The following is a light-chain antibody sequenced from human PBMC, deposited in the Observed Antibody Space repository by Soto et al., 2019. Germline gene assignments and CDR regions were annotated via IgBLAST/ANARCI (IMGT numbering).Light chain of an antibody. J-gene: IGKJ1*01. CDR1: QSVSSSY. V-gene: IGKV3-20*01. CDR2: GAS. Sequence: VSSRKRATLSCRASQSVSSSYLGWYQQKPGQAPRLLIFGASTRATGIPARFSGSLSGTDCTRNISGVWALDFTVYSHLRYRGPGSLGLGTKVDIK. CDR3: LRYRGPGS.